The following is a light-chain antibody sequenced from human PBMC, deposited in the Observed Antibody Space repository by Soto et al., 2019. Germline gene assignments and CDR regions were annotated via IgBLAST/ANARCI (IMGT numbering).Light chain of an antibody. V-gene: IGKV1-5*01. CDR1: QGINSR. J-gene: IGKJ1*01. CDR3: QQYYTYSRT. Sequence: DIQRTQSPSTLSASVGDRVTITCRASQGINSRLAWYQQRPGKAPDLLIYDASTLQSGVPSRFSGSGSGTEFTLTISSLQPDDFATYYCQQYYTYSRTFGQGTKV. CDR2: DAS.